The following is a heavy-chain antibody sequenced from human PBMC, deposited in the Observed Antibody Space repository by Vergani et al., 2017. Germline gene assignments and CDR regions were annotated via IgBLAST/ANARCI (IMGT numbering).Heavy chain of an antibody. D-gene: IGHD3-10*01. J-gene: IGHJ4*02. CDR3: ARDQLLWFGEVL. V-gene: IGHV4-39*02. Sequence: QLQLQESGPGLVKPSETLSLTCTVSGGSISSSSYYWGWIRQPPGKGLEWIGSIYYSGSTYYNPSLKSRVTISVDTSKNQFSLKLSSVTAADTAVYYCARDQLLWFGEVLWGQGTLVTVSS. CDR2: IYYSGST. CDR1: GGSISSSSYY.